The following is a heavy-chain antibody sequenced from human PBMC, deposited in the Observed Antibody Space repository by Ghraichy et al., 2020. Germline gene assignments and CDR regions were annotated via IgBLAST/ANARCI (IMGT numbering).Heavy chain of an antibody. Sequence: GSLRLSCAASGFTFSSYWMYWVRQPPGKGLVWVSRIKTDGSVTTYADSVKGRFTISRDNAKNTLYLQMNSLRAEDTAVYYCTRTMVDYYYMDVWGKGTTVTVSS. J-gene: IGHJ6*03. D-gene: IGHD3-10*01. CDR2: IKTDGSVT. V-gene: IGHV3-74*01. CDR3: TRTMVDYYYMDV. CDR1: GFTFSSYW.